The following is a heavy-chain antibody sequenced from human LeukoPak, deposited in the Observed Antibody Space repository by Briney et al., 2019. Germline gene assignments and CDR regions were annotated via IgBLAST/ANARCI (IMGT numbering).Heavy chain of an antibody. V-gene: IGHV4-59*11. CDR1: GGSISSHY. Sequence: SETLSLTCTVSGGSISSHYWSWIRQPPGKGLEWIGYIYYSGSTNYNPSLKSRVTISVDTSKNQFSLKLSSVTAADTAVYYCARVVYYDSSGYYLFDYWGQGTLVTVSS. D-gene: IGHD3-22*01. J-gene: IGHJ4*02. CDR3: ARVVYYDSSGYYLFDY. CDR2: IYYSGST.